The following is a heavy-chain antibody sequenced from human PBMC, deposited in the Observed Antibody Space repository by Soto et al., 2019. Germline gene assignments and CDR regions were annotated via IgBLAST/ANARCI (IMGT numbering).Heavy chain of an antibody. CDR1: GGTFSSYA. J-gene: IGHJ6*02. CDR2: IIPIFGTA. Sequence: SVKVSCKASGGTFSSYAISWVRQAPGQGLEWMGGIIPIFGTANYAQKFQGRVTITADESTSTAYMELSSLRSEDTAVYYCARGKVDSYDSPYGMDVWGQGTTVTVFS. CDR3: ARGKVDSYDSPYGMDV. V-gene: IGHV1-69*13. D-gene: IGHD3-22*01.